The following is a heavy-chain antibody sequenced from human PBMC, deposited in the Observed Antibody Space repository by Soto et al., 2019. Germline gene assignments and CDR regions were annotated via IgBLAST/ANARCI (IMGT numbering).Heavy chain of an antibody. CDR2: INHSGST. D-gene: IGHD6-19*01. J-gene: IGHJ4*02. V-gene: IGHV4-34*01. CDR1: GGSFSGYY. CDR3: ARGRAIASGYSSPNDD. Sequence: SETLSLTCAVYGGSFSGYYWGWIRQPPGKGLEWIGEINHSGSTNYNPSLKSRVTISVDTSKNQFSLKLSSVTAADTAVYYCARGRAIASGYSSPNDDWGQGTLVTVSS.